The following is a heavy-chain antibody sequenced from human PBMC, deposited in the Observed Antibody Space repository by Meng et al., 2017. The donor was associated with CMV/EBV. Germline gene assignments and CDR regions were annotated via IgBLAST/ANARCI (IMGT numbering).Heavy chain of an antibody. J-gene: IGHJ4*02. CDR1: GSFSGYY. Sequence: GSFSGYYWSWIRQPPGQGLEWIGQINHSGSTNYNPSLKSRVTISVDTSKNQFSLKLSSVTAADTAVYYCARSPPGYCSSTSCYRLDYWGQGTLVTVSS. D-gene: IGHD2-2*02. CDR2: INHSGST. V-gene: IGHV4-34*01. CDR3: ARSPPGYCSSTSCYRLDY.